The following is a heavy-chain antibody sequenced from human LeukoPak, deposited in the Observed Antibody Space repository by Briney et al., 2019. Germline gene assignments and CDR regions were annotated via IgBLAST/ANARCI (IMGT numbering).Heavy chain of an antibody. V-gene: IGHV3-23*01. D-gene: IGHD3-10*01. CDR3: ARSGITMVRGVKPYYFDY. J-gene: IGHJ4*02. CDR1: GFAFSSYA. CDR2: ISGSGGST. Sequence: GGSLRLSCAASGFAFSSYAMSWVRQAPGKGLEWVSAISGSGGSTYYADSVKGRFTISRDNAKNSLYLQMNSLRAENTAVYYCARSGITMVRGVKPYYFDYWGQGTLVTVSS.